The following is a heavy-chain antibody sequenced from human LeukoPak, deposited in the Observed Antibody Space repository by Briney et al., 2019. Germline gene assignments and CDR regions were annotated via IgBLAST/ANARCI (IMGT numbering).Heavy chain of an antibody. D-gene: IGHD5-12*01. J-gene: IGHJ4*02. CDR3: AKVLYSGYDSLGY. CDR1: GFTFSSYG. Sequence: GGSLRLSCAASGFTFSSYGMHWVRQAPGKGLEWVEFIRYDGSNKYYADSVKGRFTISRDNSKNTLYLQMNSLRAEDTAVYYCAKVLYSGYDSLGYWGQGTLVTVSS. V-gene: IGHV3-30*02. CDR2: IRYDGSNK.